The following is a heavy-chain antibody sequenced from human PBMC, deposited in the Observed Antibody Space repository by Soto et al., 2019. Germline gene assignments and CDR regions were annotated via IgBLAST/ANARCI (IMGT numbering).Heavy chain of an antibody. CDR2: ISGSGGST. D-gene: IGHD6-13*01. J-gene: IGHJ6*02. Sequence: GGSLRLSCAASGFTFSSYAMSWVRQAPGKGLEWVSAISGSGGSTYYADSVKGRFTISRDNSKNTLYLQMNSLRAEDTAVYYCAKRTVKGSSWYYYYGMDVWGQGTTVTVSS. V-gene: IGHV3-23*01. CDR3: AKRTVKGSSWYYYYGMDV. CDR1: GFTFSSYA.